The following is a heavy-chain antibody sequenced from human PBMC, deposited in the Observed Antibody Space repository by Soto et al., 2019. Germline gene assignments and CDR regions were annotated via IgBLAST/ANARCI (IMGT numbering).Heavy chain of an antibody. CDR3: ATRYSYVHF. CDR1: GYAFTGYY. J-gene: IGHJ4*02. Sequence: ASVKVSCKSSGYAFTGYYIHWVRQAPGQGLEWMGWINPNSGDTNYAQKFQGRVTMTRDTSFSTAYMELSSMRSDDTAVYYCATRYSYVHFWGQGKLVTVSS. V-gene: IGHV1-2*02. CDR2: INPNSGDT. D-gene: IGHD5-18*01.